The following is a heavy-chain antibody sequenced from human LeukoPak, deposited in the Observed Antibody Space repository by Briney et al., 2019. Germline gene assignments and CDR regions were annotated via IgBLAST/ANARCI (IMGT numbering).Heavy chain of an antibody. Sequence: GGSLRLSCAASGFTFSSYAMHWVRQAPGKGLEWVAVISYDGSNKYNADSVKGRFTISRDNSNNTPYLQMNSLRAEDTAVYYCARDLVNWARSIYAMDVWGQGTTVIVSS. CDR1: GFTFSSYA. D-gene: IGHD7-27*01. V-gene: IGHV3-30-3*01. CDR2: ISYDGSNK. J-gene: IGHJ6*02. CDR3: ARDLVNWARSIYAMDV.